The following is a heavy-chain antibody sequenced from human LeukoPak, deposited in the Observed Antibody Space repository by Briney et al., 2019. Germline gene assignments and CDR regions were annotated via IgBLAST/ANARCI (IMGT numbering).Heavy chain of an antibody. Sequence: GGSLRLSCAVSGSTFRNAGMHWVRQAPGKGLEWVAVIWYDGSQKYYADSVKGRFTISRDNSKNTLYLQMNSLRAEDTAVYYCAKPMSYYGSSGYFAYFSYFDYWGQGTLVTVSS. CDR1: GSTFRNAG. V-gene: IGHV3-33*06. CDR3: AKPMSYYGSSGYFAYFSYFDY. CDR2: IWYDGSQK. J-gene: IGHJ4*02. D-gene: IGHD3-22*01.